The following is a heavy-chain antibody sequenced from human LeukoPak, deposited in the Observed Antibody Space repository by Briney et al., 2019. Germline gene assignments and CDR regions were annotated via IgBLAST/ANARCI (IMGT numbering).Heavy chain of an antibody. D-gene: IGHD5-18*01. CDR2: MNPNSGNT. J-gene: IGHJ4*02. V-gene: IGHV1-8*01. CDR3: ARPSRRGYSYGYGY. Sequence: ASVKVSCKASGYTSTSYDINWVRQATGQGLEWMGWMNPNSGNTGYAQKFQGRVTMTRNTSISTAYMELSSLRSEDTAVYYCARPSRRGYSYGYGYWGQGALVTVSS. CDR1: GYTSTSYD.